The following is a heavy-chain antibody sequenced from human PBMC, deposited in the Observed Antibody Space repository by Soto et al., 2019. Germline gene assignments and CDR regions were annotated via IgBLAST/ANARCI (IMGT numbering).Heavy chain of an antibody. V-gene: IGHV3-23*01. CDR1: GFTFSSFA. CDR3: AKDLDNWNAIDTFHI. Sequence: PGGSLRLSCAASGFTFSSFAMGWVRQAPGKGLEWVSGISSSGDSTHYADSVKGRFAISRDNSKNTLYLQMNSLRDEDTAVYHCAKDLDNWNAIDTFHIWGQGTMVT. CDR2: ISSSGDST. J-gene: IGHJ3*02. D-gene: IGHD1-1*01.